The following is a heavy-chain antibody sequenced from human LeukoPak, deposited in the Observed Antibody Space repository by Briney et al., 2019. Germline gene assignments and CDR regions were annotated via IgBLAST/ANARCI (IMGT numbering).Heavy chain of an antibody. D-gene: IGHD4-17*01. J-gene: IGHJ4*02. CDR2: IWYDGSNK. CDR1: GFSFSSYG. CDR3: ARESSTTVFDY. V-gene: IGHV3-33*01. Sequence: GGSLRLSCAASGFSFSSYGMHWVRQTPSKGLEWVAVIWYDGSNKYYADSVKGRFTISRDNSKNTLYLQMNSLRAEDTAVYYCARESSTTVFDYWGQGTLVTVSS.